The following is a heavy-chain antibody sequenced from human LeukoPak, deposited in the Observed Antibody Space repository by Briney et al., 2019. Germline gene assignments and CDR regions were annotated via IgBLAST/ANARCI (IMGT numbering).Heavy chain of an antibody. V-gene: IGHV4-34*01. CDR3: ARSMLHYYYYGMDV. Sequence: SETLSLTCAVYGGPFSGYYWSWIRQPPGKGLEWIGEINHSGSTNYNPSLKGRVTISVDTSKNQFSLKLSSVTAADTAVYYCARSMLHYYYYGMDVWGRGTTVTVSS. J-gene: IGHJ6*02. CDR1: GGPFSGYY. D-gene: IGHD2-8*01. CDR2: INHSGST.